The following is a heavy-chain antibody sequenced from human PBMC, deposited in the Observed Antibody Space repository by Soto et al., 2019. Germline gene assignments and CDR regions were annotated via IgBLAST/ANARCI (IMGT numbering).Heavy chain of an antibody. D-gene: IGHD2-2*01. CDR2: IYYSGST. CDR1: GGSLSRGGYL. J-gene: IGHJ5*02. V-gene: IGHV4-30-4*01. CDR3: ARVAVLVPAPNNWFDP. Sequence: SETLSLPRPVSGGSLSRGGYLLGWIRPPPGKGLEWIGYIYYSGSTYYNPSLKSRVTISVDTSKIQFSLKLSSVTAADTAVYYCARVAVLVPAPNNWFDPWGQGTLVTVSS.